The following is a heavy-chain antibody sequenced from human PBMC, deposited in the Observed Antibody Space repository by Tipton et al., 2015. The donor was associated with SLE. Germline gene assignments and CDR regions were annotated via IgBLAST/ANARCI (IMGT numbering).Heavy chain of an antibody. J-gene: IGHJ3*02. CDR3: ARRITMVRGANDAFDI. Sequence: SLRLSCAASGFTFSNAWMSWVRQAPGKGLEWVANIKQDGTEKYYVDSVKGRFTISRDNAKNSLYLQMNSLRAEDTAVYYCARRITMVRGANDAFDIWGQGTMVTVSS. D-gene: IGHD3-10*01. V-gene: IGHV3-7*01. CDR1: GFTFSNAW. CDR2: IKQDGTEK.